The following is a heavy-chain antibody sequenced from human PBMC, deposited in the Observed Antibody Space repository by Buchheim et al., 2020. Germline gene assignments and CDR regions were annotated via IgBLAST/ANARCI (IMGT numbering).Heavy chain of an antibody. CDR1: GFTFSSYA. D-gene: IGHD3-22*01. V-gene: IGHV3-23*01. CDR2: FSVSGVST. J-gene: IGHJ4*02. Sequence: EVQLLESGGGLVQPGGSLRLSCPASGFTFSSYAMSWVRQAPGKGLEWVSAFSVSGVSTYYADSVKGRFTLPRDNSKNTLYLQMNSLRAEDTAVYYCAKDLEDYYDSSGYYSWGQGTL. CDR3: AKDLEDYYDSSGYYS.